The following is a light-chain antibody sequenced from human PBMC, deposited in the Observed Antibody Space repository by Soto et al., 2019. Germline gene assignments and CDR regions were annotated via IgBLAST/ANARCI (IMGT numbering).Light chain of an antibody. CDR1: QTISSY. CDR2: AAS. J-gene: IGKJ2*01. CDR3: QQSYSSPYT. Sequence: IQMTQSPSSLSAYVGGRVTITCRASQTISSYLNWYQQTQGRAPALLISAASTLQSGVPSRFSGSGSGTDFTLTISSLQPQDFATYDCQQSYSSPYTFGQGTKLEIK. V-gene: IGKV1-39*01.